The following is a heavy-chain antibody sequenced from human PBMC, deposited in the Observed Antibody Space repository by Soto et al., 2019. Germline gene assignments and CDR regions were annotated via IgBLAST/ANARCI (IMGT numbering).Heavy chain of an antibody. CDR1: GYTFNTYW. CDR2: IYPDKSDI. Sequence: DVQLVQSGTEVKKPGESLKISCKGSGYTFNTYWIGWVRQLPGKGLESMGFIYPDKSDIRYSPSFQGHITISADKSISTAYLQWSSLKASETAMYYCARHVDDYGGWGWFDRWGQGTLVTVSS. CDR3: ARHVDDYGGWGWFDR. D-gene: IGHD3-16*01. J-gene: IGHJ5*02. V-gene: IGHV5-51*01.